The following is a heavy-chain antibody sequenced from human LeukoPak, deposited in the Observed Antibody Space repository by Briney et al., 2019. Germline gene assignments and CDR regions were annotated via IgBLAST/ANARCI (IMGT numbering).Heavy chain of an antibody. CDR2: IYDDNT. CDR3: AARKVRGVWFYLDY. J-gene: IGHJ4*02. Sequence: LRLSCXXSGFTVSAYAMAWVRQAPGKGLEWVSTIYDDNTYYADSVKGRFAISTDNSKNTLYLQMNSLRVEDTAVYFCAARKVRGVWFYLDYWGQGTLVTVSS. CDR1: GFTVSAYA. V-gene: IGHV3-23*01. D-gene: IGHD3-10*01.